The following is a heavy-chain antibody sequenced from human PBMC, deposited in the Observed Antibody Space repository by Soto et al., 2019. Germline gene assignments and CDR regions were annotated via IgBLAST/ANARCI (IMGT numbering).Heavy chain of an antibody. CDR2: IIPIIGTA. CDR3: ARDLRTKDYYDSSGYPYFDY. CDR1: GDTFSSYA. J-gene: IGHJ4*02. Sequence: QVQLVQSGAEVKKPGSSVKVSCKASGDTFSSYAISWVRQAPGQGLEWMGGIIPIIGTANYAQKFQGRVTITADESTSTAYMELSSLRSEDTAVYYCARDLRTKDYYDSSGYPYFDYWGQGTLVTVSS. V-gene: IGHV1-69*01. D-gene: IGHD3-22*01.